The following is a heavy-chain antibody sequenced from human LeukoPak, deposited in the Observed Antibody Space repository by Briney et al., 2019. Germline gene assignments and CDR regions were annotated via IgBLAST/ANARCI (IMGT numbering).Heavy chain of an antibody. J-gene: IGHJ4*02. CDR1: GFTVSSNY. V-gene: IGHV3-53*01. Sequence: GGSLRLSYAASGFTVSSNYMSWVRQAPGKGLEWVSVIYSGGNTYYADSVKGRFTISRDNSKNMLYLQMNSLRAEDTAVYYCARERGSGYLTRYFDYWGQGTLVTVSS. CDR3: ARERGSGYLTRYFDY. D-gene: IGHD3-22*01. CDR2: IYSGGNT.